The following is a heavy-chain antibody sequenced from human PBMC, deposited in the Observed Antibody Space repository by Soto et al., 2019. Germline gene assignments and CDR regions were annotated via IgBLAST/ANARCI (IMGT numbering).Heavy chain of an antibody. V-gene: IGHV1-69*13. CDR1: GGTFSSYA. CDR3: ARDRYCSGGSCYSSHPSMDV. CDR2: IIPIFGTA. D-gene: IGHD2-15*01. Sequence: ASVKVSCKASGGTFSSYAISWVRQAPGQGLEWMGGIIPIFGTANYAQKFQGRVTITADESTSTAYMELSSLRSEDTAVYYCARDRYCSGGSCYSSHPSMDVWGQGTTVTVSS. J-gene: IGHJ6*02.